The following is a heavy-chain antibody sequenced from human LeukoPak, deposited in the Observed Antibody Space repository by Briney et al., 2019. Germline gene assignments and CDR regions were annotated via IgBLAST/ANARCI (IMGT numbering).Heavy chain of an antibody. Sequence: ASVKVSCKASGGTFSSYAISWVRQATGQGLEWMGWMNPNSGNTGYAQKFQGRVTMTRNTSISTAYMELSSLRSEDTAVYYCARDMDGDYVGGWFDPWGQGTLVTVSS. D-gene: IGHD4-17*01. CDR1: GGTFSSYA. J-gene: IGHJ5*02. CDR2: MNPNSGNT. CDR3: ARDMDGDYVGGWFDP. V-gene: IGHV1-8*02.